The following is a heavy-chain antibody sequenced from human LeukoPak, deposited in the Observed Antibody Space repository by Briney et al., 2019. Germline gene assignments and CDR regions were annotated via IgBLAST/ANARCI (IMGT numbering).Heavy chain of an antibody. Sequence: SGPALVKPTQTLTLTCTFSGFSLSTSGMCVSWIRQPPGKALEWLARIDWDDDKYYSTSLKTRLTISKDTSKNQVVLTMTNMDPVDTATYYCARMSRSSSPVLYWYFDLWGRGTLVTVSS. CDR1: GFSLSTSGMC. D-gene: IGHD6-6*01. J-gene: IGHJ2*01. CDR3: ARMSRSSSPVLYWYFDL. V-gene: IGHV2-70*11. CDR2: IDWDDDK.